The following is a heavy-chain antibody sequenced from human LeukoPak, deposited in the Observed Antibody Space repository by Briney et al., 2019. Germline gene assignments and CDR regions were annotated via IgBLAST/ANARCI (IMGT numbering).Heavy chain of an antibody. Sequence: EGSLRLSCAASGFTFSSHNMNWVRQAPGKGLEWVSYISSSSTTIYQADSVKGRFTISRDNAKDSLYLQMNSLRAEDTAVYYCARALSYCSSTSCSLYYYYYYMDAWGKGTTVTVSS. D-gene: IGHD2-2*01. CDR1: GFTFSSHN. CDR3: ARALSYCSSTSCSLYYYYYYMDA. J-gene: IGHJ6*03. V-gene: IGHV3-48*01. CDR2: ISSSSTTI.